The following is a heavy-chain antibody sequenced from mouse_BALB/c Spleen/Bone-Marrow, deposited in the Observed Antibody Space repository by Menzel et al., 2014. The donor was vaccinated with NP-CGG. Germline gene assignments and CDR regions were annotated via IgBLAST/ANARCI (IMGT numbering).Heavy chain of an antibody. V-gene: IGHV3-8*02. CDR2: ITYSGNT. Sequence: VQLKESGPSLVKPSQTLSLTCSVTGDSITSGYWNWIRKFPGNKLEYMGYITYSGNTYYDPSLISRISITRDTSKNQYYLQLNSVTTEDTATYYCTRYYDGPWGQGTTLTVSS. CDR1: GDSITSGY. D-gene: IGHD1-2*01. CDR3: TRYYDGP. J-gene: IGHJ2*01.